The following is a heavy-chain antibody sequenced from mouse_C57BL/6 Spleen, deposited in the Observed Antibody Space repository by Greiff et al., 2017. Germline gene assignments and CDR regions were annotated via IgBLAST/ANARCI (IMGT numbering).Heavy chain of an antibody. Sequence: QVQLKQSGPELVKPGASVKISCKASGYAFSSSWMNWVKQRPGKGLEWIGRIYPGDGDTNYNGKFKGKATLTADKSSSTAYMQLSSLTSEDSAVYFCARDTTVVAGSDYWGQGTTLTVSS. D-gene: IGHD1-1*01. J-gene: IGHJ2*01. V-gene: IGHV1-82*01. CDR1: GYAFSSSW. CDR3: ARDTTVVAGSDY. CDR2: IYPGDGDT.